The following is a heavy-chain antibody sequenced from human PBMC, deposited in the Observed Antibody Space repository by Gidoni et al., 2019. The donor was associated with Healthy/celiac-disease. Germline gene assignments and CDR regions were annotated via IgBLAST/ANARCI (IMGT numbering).Heavy chain of an antibody. CDR1: GFTFGDYA. J-gene: IGHJ6*02. CDR2: IRSKAYGGTT. V-gene: IGHV3-49*03. D-gene: IGHD3-3*01. Sequence: EVQLVESGGGLVQPGRSLRLSCTASGFTFGDYAMSWFRQAPGKGLEWVGFIRSKAYGGTTEYAASVKGRFTISRDDSKSIAYLQMNSLKTEDTAVYYCTRETRFLERTGGPDVWGQGTTVTVSS. CDR3: TRETRFLERTGGPDV.